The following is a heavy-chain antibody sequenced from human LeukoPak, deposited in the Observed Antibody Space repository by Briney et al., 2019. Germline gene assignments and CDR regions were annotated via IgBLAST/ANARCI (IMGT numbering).Heavy chain of an antibody. CDR1: GGSISSGGYY. V-gene: IGHV4-31*03. J-gene: IGHJ4*02. CDR2: SSYTGST. D-gene: IGHD6-19*01. CDR3: ARHYYSSGWADY. Sequence: PSETLSLTCTVSGGSISSGGYYWTWIRQHPGKGLEWIGYSSYTGSTSFYPSLKSRVTISVDTTRNQFSLKLSSVTAADTAVYYCARHYYSSGWADYWGQGTLVTVSS.